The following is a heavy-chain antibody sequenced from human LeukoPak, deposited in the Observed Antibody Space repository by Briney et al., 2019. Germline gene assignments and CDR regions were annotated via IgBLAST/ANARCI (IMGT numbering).Heavy chain of an antibody. CDR3: ARGGAATRSRFDY. CDR2: IYYSGST. J-gene: IGHJ4*02. V-gene: IGHV4-59*01. CDR1: GGSISTYY. Sequence: SETLSLTCTVSGGSISTYYWGWIRQPPGKGLEWIGYIYYSGSTNYNPSLKSRVTISVDTSKNQFSLKLSSVTAADTAVYYCARGGAATRSRFDYWGQGTLVTVSS. D-gene: IGHD2-15*01.